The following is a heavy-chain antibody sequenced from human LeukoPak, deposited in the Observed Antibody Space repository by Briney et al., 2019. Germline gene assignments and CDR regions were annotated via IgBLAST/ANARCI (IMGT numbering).Heavy chain of an antibody. V-gene: IGHV5-51*01. J-gene: IGHJ4*02. D-gene: IGHD2-2*01. Sequence: GESLKISCKGSGYSLTSYWIGWVRQMPGKGLEWMGIIYPGDSDTRYSPSFQGQVTISADKSISTAYLQWSSLKASDTAMYYCARLSLVVVPAAHFDYWGQGTLVTVSS. CDR3: ARLSLVVVPAAHFDY. CDR2: IYPGDSDT. CDR1: GYSLTSYW.